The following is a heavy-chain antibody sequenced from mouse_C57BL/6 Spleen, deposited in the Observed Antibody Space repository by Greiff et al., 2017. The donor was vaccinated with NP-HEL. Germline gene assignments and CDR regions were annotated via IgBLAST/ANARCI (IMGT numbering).Heavy chain of an antibody. CDR3: ARALGGTYAMDY. J-gene: IGHJ4*01. D-gene: IGHD2-14*01. CDR1: GFTFSSYG. CDR2: ISSGGSYT. V-gene: IGHV5-6*02. Sequence: DVMLVESGGDLVKPGGSLKLSCAASGFTFSSYGMSWVRQTPDKRLEWVATISSGGSYTYYPDSVKGRFTISRDNAKNTLYLQMSSLKSEDTAMYYCARALGGTYAMDYWGQGTSVTVSS.